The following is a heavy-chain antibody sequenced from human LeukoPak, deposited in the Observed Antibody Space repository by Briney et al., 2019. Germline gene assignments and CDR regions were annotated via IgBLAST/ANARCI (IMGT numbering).Heavy chain of an antibody. CDR1: GGSFSGYY. CDR3: ARGSFDMVRGAINYYYMDV. J-gene: IGHJ6*03. V-gene: IGHV4-34*01. Sequence: SETLSLTCAVYGGSFSGYYWSWIRQPPGKGLEWIGEINHSGSTNYNPSLKSRVTISVDTSKNQFSLKLSPVTAADTAVYYCARGSFDMVRGAINYYYMDVWGKGTTVTVSS. CDR2: INHSGST. D-gene: IGHD3-10*01.